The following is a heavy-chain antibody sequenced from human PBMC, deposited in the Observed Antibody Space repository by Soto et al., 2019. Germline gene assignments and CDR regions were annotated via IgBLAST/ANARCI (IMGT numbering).Heavy chain of an antibody. D-gene: IGHD4-17*01. Sequence: EVQLVESGGGLVQPGGSLRLSCAASGFTFSSYSMNWVRQAPGKGLEWVSYISSSSSTIYYADSVKGRFTISRDNAKNSLYLQMNSLRAEDTAVYYCARDPPDDYGDYPYYCDYWGQGNLGTVSS. V-gene: IGHV3-48*01. CDR1: GFTFSSYS. CDR2: ISSSSSTI. CDR3: ARDPPDDYGDYPYYCDY. J-gene: IGHJ4*02.